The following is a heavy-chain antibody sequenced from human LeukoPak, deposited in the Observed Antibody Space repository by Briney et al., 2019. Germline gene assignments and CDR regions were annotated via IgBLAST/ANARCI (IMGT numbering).Heavy chain of an antibody. CDR2: INHSGST. CDR1: GGSISSSSYY. Sequence: PSETLSLTCTVSGGSISSSSYYWGWIRQPPGRGLEWIGEINHSGSTNYNPSLKSRVTISVDTSKNQFSLKLSSVTAADTAVYYCARGGGPAVVIAMWGHWFDPWGQGTLVTVSS. V-gene: IGHV4-39*07. J-gene: IGHJ5*02. D-gene: IGHD2-21*01. CDR3: ARGGGPAVVIAMWGHWFDP.